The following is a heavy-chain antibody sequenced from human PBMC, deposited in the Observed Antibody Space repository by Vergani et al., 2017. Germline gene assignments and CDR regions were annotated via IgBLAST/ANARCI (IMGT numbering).Heavy chain of an antibody. V-gene: IGHV3-9*02. J-gene: IGHJ5*02. CDR2: NRWNRNSI. CDR3: AKDLGTSSGGGWFDP. D-gene: IGHD6-6*01. Sequence: EVQLEESGGGLVLPGRSLRLSCVASGLTSAGYAMHWVRQAPGKGLECVSGNRWNRNSIGYADSVKGRFTISRDNAKNSLYLQMNSLRAEDTALYYCAKDLGTSSGGGWFDPWGQGTLVTVSS. CDR1: GLTSAGYA.